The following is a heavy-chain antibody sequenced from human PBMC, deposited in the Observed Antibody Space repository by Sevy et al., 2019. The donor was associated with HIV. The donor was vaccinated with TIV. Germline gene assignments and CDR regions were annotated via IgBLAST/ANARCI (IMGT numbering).Heavy chain of an antibody. CDR1: GFSFSDSY. Sequence: GGSLRLSCAASGFSFSDSYMSWVRQAPGKGLEWIAYISGSGNIIYYADSVRGRFSISRDNAKKSLYLQMNSLRAEDTAVYCCAKKGYSSGIFYYFDYWGQGTLVTVSS. V-gene: IGHV3-11*01. J-gene: IGHJ4*02. CDR3: AKKGYSSGIFYYFDY. D-gene: IGHD5-18*01. CDR2: ISGSGNII.